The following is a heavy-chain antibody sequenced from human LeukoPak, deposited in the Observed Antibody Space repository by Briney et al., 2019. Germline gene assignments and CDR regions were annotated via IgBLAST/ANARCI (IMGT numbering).Heavy chain of an antibody. V-gene: IGHV3-30*18. J-gene: IGHJ4*02. CDR3: AKDRSQWLVWDKYYFDY. Sequence: GGSLRLPCAASGFTFSSYGMHWVRQAPGKGLEWVAVISYDGSNKYYADSVKGRFTISRDSSKNTLYLQMNSLRAEDTAVYYCAKDRSQWLVWDKYYFDYWGQGTLVTVSS. D-gene: IGHD6-19*01. CDR1: GFTFSSYG. CDR2: ISYDGSNK.